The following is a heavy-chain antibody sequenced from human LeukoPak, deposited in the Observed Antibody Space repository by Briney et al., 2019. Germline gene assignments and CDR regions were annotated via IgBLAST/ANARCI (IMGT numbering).Heavy chain of an antibody. D-gene: IGHD3-22*01. CDR3: ASPGHYDSSGYYDY. V-gene: IGHV3-21*01. Sequence: GGSLRLSCAASGFTFSSYSMNWVRQAPGKGLEWVSSISSSSSYIYYADSVKGRSTISRDNAKNSLYLQMNSLRAEDTAVYYCASPGHYDSSGYYDYWGQGTLVTVSS. CDR2: ISSSSSYI. CDR1: GFTFSSYS. J-gene: IGHJ4*02.